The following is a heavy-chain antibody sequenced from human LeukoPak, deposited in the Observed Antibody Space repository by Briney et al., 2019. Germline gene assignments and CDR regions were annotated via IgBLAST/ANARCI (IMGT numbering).Heavy chain of an antibody. D-gene: IGHD1-1*01. CDR2: ISSSSSYI. V-gene: IGHV3-21*01. J-gene: IGHJ4*02. Sequence: ESGGSLRLSCAASEFTFSSYSMNWVRQAPGKGLEWVSSISSSSSYIYYADSVKGRFTISRDNAKNSLYLQMNSLRAEDTAVYYCARDGGTWPTSLIGYWGQGTLVTVSS. CDR3: ARDGGTWPTSLIGY. CDR1: EFTFSSYS.